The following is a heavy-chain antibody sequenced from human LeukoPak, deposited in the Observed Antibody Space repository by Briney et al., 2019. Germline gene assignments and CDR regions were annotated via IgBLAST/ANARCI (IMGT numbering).Heavy chain of an antibody. CDR3: ARGYSGYDLPDY. CDR2: INPTSGGT. J-gene: IGHJ4*02. Sequence: AASVKVSCKASGYTFTGYFMHWVRQAPGQGLEWMGRINPTSGGTNYAQRFQGRVTMTRDTSISTAYMELTRMTSDDTAVYYCARGYSGYDLPDYWGQGTLVTVSS. V-gene: IGHV1-2*06. D-gene: IGHD5-12*01. CDR1: GYTFTGYF.